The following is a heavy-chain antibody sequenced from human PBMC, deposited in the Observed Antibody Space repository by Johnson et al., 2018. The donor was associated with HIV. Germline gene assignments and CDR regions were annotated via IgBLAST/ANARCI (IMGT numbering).Heavy chain of an antibody. CDR1: GFTFSSYP. Sequence: QVQLVESGGGVVQPGRSLRLSCAASGFTFSSYPMHWVRQAPGKGLEWVAVISYDGSNKYYADSVKGRFTISRDNSKNTLYLQMNSLGAEDTAVYCCAKVRSGSYAGDAFDIWGQVAMVTVAS. D-gene: IGHD1-26*01. CDR2: ISYDGSNK. CDR3: AKVRSGSYAGDAFDI. V-gene: IGHV3-30*04. J-gene: IGHJ3*02.